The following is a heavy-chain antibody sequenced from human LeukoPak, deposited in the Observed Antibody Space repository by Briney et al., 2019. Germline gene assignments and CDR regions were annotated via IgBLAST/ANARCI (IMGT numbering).Heavy chain of an antibody. Sequence: SETLSLTCTVSGDSVSSGDYYWSWIRQPAGKGLEWIGRISSSGSTNYNPSLKSRVTISVDTSKNQFSLKLSSVTAADTAVYFCARRAGAYSHPYDYWGQGTLVTVSS. V-gene: IGHV4-61*02. CDR1: GDSVSSGDYY. CDR3: ARRAGAYSHPYDY. D-gene: IGHD4/OR15-4a*01. CDR2: ISSSGST. J-gene: IGHJ4*02.